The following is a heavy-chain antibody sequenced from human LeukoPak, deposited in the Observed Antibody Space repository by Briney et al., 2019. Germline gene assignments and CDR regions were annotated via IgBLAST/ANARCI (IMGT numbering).Heavy chain of an antibody. V-gene: IGHV3-23*01. CDR1: GFTFSSYA. J-gene: IGHJ4*02. D-gene: IGHD1-26*01. CDR2: ISGSGGST. CDR3: AKSKQWELLGSFDY. Sequence: GGSLRLSCAASGFTFSSYAMSWVRQAPGKGLEWVSAISGSGGSTYYADSAKGRFTISRDNSKNTLYLQMNSLRAEDTAVYYCAKSKQWELLGSFDYWGQGTLVTVSS.